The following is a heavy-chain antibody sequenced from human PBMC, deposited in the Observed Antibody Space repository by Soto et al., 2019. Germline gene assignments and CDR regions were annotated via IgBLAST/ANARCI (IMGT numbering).Heavy chain of an antibody. V-gene: IGHV4-34*01. Sequence: PSETLSLTCAVYGGSFSGYYWSWIRQPPGKGLEWIGEINHSGSTNYNPSLKSRVTISVDTSKNQFSLKLSSVTAADTAVYYCARDPVDGYAFFDYWGQGTLVTVSS. CDR1: GGSFSGYY. J-gene: IGHJ4*02. CDR2: INHSGST. D-gene: IGHD5-12*01. CDR3: ARDPVDGYAFFDY.